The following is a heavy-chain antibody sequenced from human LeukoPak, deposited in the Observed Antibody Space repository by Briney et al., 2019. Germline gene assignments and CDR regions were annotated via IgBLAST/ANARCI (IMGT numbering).Heavy chain of an antibody. D-gene: IGHD3-16*01. V-gene: IGHV4-39*07. CDR2: IYYSGST. CDR1: GGSISSSSYY. Sequence: SETLSLTCTVSGGSISSSSYYWGWIRQPPGKGLEWIGSIYYSGSTYYNPSLKSRVTISVDTSKNQFSLKLSSVTAADTAVYYCARDHRDYVWGGDHDAFDIWGQGTMVTVSS. CDR3: ARDHRDYVWGGDHDAFDI. J-gene: IGHJ3*02.